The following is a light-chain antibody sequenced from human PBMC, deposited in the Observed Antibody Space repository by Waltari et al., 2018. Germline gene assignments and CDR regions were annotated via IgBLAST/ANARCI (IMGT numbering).Light chain of an antibody. CDR1: TGAVTSVQF. Sequence: QAVVTQEPSLTVSPGGTVTLTCRSSTGAVTSVQFPYWCQQKPGQAPRTLLYDTSNRPSLTPARFSGSLLGGKAALTLSGAQPEDEAEYYCLLFYSGAQVFGGGTKLTVL. V-gene: IGLV7-46*01. J-gene: IGLJ3*02. CDR2: DTS. CDR3: LLFYSGAQV.